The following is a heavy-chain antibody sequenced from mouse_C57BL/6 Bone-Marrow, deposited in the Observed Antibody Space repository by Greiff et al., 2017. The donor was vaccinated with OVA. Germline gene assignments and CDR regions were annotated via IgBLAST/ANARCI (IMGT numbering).Heavy chain of an antibody. Sequence: EVMLVESGEGLVKPGGSLKLSCAASGFTFSSYAMSWVRQTPEKRLEWVAYISSGGDYIYYADTVKGRFTISRDNARNTLYLQMSSLKSEDTAMYYCTRDESYGNWYFDVWGTGTTVTVSS. V-gene: IGHV5-9-1*02. CDR1: GFTFSSYA. D-gene: IGHD2-1*01. J-gene: IGHJ1*03. CDR2: ISSGGDYI. CDR3: TRDESYGNWYFDV.